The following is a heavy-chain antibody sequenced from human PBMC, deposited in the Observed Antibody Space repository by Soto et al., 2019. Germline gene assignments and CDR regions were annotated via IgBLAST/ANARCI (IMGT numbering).Heavy chain of an antibody. CDR3: ARGYSGYDYHDY. J-gene: IGHJ4*02. CDR1: GYTFSSYD. D-gene: IGHD5-12*01. CDR2: MNPNSGNT. V-gene: IGHV1-8*01. Sequence: ASVKVSCKASGYTFSSYDINWVRQATGQGLEWMGWMNPNSGNTGYAQKFQGRVTITRNTSISTAYMELSSLRSEDTAVYYCARGYSGYDYHDYWGQGTLVTVSS.